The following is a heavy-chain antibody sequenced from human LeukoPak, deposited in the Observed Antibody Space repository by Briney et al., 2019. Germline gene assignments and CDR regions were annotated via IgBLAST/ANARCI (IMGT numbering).Heavy chain of an antibody. CDR1: GFTFSAAW. V-gene: IGHV3-15*01. CDR3: SALYFDY. Sequence: GGSLRLSCAASGFTFSAAWMTWVRQAPGKGLEWVGRIKSKADGGTTEYAAPVKGRFTISRDDSENTLYLQMNSLKTEDTALYFCSALYFDYWGQGNLVTVSS. J-gene: IGHJ4*02. CDR2: IKSKADGGTT.